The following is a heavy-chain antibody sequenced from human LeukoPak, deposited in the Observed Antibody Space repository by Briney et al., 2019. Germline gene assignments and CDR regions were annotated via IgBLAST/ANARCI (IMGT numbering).Heavy chain of an antibody. V-gene: IGHV3-21*01. CDR2: ISSSSSYI. Sequence: GGSLRLSCAASGFTFSSYSMNWVRQAPGKGLEWVSSISSSSSYIYYADSVKGRFTISRDNAKNSLYPQMNSLRAEDTAVYYCARDEGYCSSTSCYFVDYWGQGTLVTVSS. CDR1: GFTFSSYS. J-gene: IGHJ4*02. D-gene: IGHD2-2*01. CDR3: ARDEGYCSSTSCYFVDY.